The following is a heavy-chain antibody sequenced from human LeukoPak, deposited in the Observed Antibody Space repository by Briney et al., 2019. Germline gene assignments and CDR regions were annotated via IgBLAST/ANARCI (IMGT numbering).Heavy chain of an antibody. Sequence: ASVKVSCKASGYTFTSYGISWVRQAPGQGLEWMGWISAYNGNTNYAQKLQGRVTMTTDTSTSTAYMELRSLRSDDTAVYYCARHCSSTSCRTYYDFWSGYYTFDYWGQGTLVTVSS. CDR2: ISAYNGNT. V-gene: IGHV1-18*01. CDR3: ARHCSSTSCRTYYDFWSGYYTFDY. CDR1: GYTFTSYG. D-gene: IGHD3-3*01. J-gene: IGHJ4*02.